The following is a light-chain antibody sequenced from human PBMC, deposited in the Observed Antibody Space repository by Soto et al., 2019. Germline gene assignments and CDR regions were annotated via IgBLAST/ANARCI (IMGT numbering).Light chain of an antibody. CDR3: QQYNSWPLT. J-gene: IGKJ5*01. CDR1: QSVSSN. Sequence: EIVMTQSPATLSVSPGERATLSCRASQSVSSNLAWYQQKPGQAPRLLIYGASTRATGIPARFSGSGPGTEFTLTISSLQSEDFAVYYCQQYNSWPLTFGQGTRLEIK. CDR2: GAS. V-gene: IGKV3-15*01.